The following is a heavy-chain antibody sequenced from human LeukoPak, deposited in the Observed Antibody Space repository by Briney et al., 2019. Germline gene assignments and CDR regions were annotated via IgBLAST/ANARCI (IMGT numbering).Heavy chain of an antibody. CDR3: ARVYSSSLDY. V-gene: IGHV1-2*02. CDR1: GYTFTSYG. D-gene: IGHD6-6*01. J-gene: IGHJ4*02. Sequence: ASVKVSCKASGYTFTSYGISWVRQAPGQGLEWMGWINPNSGDTNYAQKFQGRVTMTRDTSISTAYMELSRLRSDDTAVYYCARVYSSSLDYWGQGTLVTVSS. CDR2: INPNSGDT.